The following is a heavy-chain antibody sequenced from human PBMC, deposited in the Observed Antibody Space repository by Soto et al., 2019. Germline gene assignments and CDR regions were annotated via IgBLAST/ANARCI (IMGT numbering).Heavy chain of an antibody. V-gene: IGHV3-23*01. J-gene: IGHJ6*03. CDR3: AKSCDWYFCFMGV. Sequence: EVQLLESGGGLIQPGGSLRLSCAASGFTFSSYAMSWVRQAPGKGLEWVSAISGSGGRTYYADSVKGRFTISRDDSKNTLYLQMNSLRAEDTALYYCAKSCDWYFCFMGVWGKGTTVTVSS. CDR2: ISGSGGRT. CDR1: GFTFSSYA. D-gene: IGHD3-9*01.